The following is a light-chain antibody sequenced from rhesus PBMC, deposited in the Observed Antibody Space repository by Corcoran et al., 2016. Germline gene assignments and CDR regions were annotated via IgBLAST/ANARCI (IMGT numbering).Light chain of an antibody. CDR2: DAS. CDR3: NQESNWPLT. Sequence: EIVLTQSPATLSLSPGERATLSCRASQNVNSNLACYHHKPGRAPRLLIYDASNRATGIPDRFSGSGSGADFTLTISSLEAGDLGVYYCNQESNWPLTFGGGTKVEIK. J-gene: IGKJ4*01. V-gene: IGKV3-35*01. CDR1: QNVNSN.